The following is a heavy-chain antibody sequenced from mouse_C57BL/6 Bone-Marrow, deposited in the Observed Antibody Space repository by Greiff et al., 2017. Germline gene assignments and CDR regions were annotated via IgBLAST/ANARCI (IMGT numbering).Heavy chain of an antibody. CDR2: IYPRSGNT. J-gene: IGHJ3*01. D-gene: IGHD2-4*01. Sequence: VQLQQSGAELARPGASVKLSCKASGYTFTSYGISWVKQRTGQGLEWIGEIYPRSGNTYYNEKFKGKATLTADKSSSTAYMELRSLTSEDSAVYFCARGIYYDVTWFAYWGQGTLVTVSA. CDR1: GYTFTSYG. V-gene: IGHV1-81*01. CDR3: ARGIYYDVTWFAY.